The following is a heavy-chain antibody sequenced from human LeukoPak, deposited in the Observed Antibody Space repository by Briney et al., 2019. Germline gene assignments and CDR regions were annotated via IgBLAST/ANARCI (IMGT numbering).Heavy chain of an antibody. CDR1: GFTFSNYG. CDR2: ITFDGSNQ. V-gene: IGHV3-30*18. D-gene: IGHD6-19*01. CDR3: AKEDRTAPVVGPPSDWYFDH. Sequence: GGSLRLSCAASGFTFSNYGMHWVRQAPGKGLEWVTVITFDGSNQYYADSVKGRFTISRDNSKDTLYLQVVSLRAEDTAVYYCAKEDRTAPVVGPPSDWYFDHWGRVTLVTVSS. J-gene: IGHJ2*01.